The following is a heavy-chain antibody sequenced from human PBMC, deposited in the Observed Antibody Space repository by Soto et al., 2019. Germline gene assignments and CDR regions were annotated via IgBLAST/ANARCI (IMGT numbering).Heavy chain of an antibody. CDR3: AKEGIQLWSAFDC. D-gene: IGHD5-18*01. CDR1: GFTFSSYG. J-gene: IGHJ4*02. CDR2: ISHDGRIE. Sequence: QVQLVESGGGVVQPGRSLRLSCAASGFTFSSYGVHWVRQAPGKGLEWVAVISHDGRIEYYADSVKGRFTISRDNSKNTLYLQMNSLRAEDTAVYYCAKEGIQLWSAFDCWGQGTLVTVSS. V-gene: IGHV3-30*18.